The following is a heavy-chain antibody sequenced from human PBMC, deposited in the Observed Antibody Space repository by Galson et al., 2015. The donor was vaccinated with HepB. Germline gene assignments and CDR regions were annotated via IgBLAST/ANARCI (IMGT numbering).Heavy chain of an antibody. Sequence: SLRLSCAASGFTLSSYSMTWVRQTPGKGLEWLSYISRNANSIIYAHSVKARFTISRDSARDSLYLQMNILRADDTGVYYCARYMVIVPNAINNWYFDVWGRGTLVTVSS. D-gene: IGHD2-2*02. V-gene: IGHV3-48*01. CDR3: ARYMVIVPNAINNWYFDV. CDR1: GFTLSSYS. CDR2: ISRNANSI. J-gene: IGHJ2*01.